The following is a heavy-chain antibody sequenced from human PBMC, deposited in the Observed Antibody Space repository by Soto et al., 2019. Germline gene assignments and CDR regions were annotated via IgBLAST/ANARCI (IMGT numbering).Heavy chain of an antibody. CDR3: GRDPAFGAIDY. CDR2: MNQDGSVK. CDR1: GFTFSSHW. Sequence: PGGSLRLSCAVSGFTFSSHWMSCVRQAPGRGLEWVANMNQDGSVKYYVASVKGRFTISRDNAEDSLYLQMDSLRVEDTAVYFGGRDPAFGAIDYWGQGTPVTVST. D-gene: IGHD2-2*01. V-gene: IGHV3-7*01. J-gene: IGHJ4*02.